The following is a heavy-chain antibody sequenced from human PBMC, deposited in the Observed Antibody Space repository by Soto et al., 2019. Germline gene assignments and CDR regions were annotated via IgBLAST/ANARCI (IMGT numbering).Heavy chain of an antibody. CDR1: GGSFSGYY. J-gene: IGHJ4*02. Sequence: QVQLQQWGAGLLKPSETLSLTCAVYGGSFSGYYWSWIRQPPGKGLEWIGEINHSGSTNYNPSLTSRVTISVDTSKNQFSLKLSSVTAADTAVYYCARPEGVRSLDYWGQGTLVTVSS. D-gene: IGHD3-3*01. CDR3: ARPEGVRSLDY. V-gene: IGHV4-34*01. CDR2: INHSGST.